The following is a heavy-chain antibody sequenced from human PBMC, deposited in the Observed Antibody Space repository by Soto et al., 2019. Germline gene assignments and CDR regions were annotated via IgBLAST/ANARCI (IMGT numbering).Heavy chain of an antibody. J-gene: IGHJ3*02. V-gene: IGHV1-3*01. CDR3: ARGGNYYDSSGYFSTFIFAFDI. CDR2: INAGNGNT. D-gene: IGHD3-22*01. CDR1: GYTFTSYA. Sequence: GASVKVSCKASGYTFTSYAMHWVRQAPGQRLEWMGWINAGNGNTKYSQKFQGRVTITRDTSASTAYMERSSLRSEDTAVYYCARGGNYYDSSGYFSTFIFAFDIWGQGTMVTVSS.